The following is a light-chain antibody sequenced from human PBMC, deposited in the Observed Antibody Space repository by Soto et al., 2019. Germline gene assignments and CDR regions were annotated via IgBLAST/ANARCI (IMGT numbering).Light chain of an antibody. CDR2: GAS. CDR1: QSVSSN. CDR3: QQYKNWPPIT. V-gene: IGKV3-15*01. Sequence: EIVMTQSPAPLSVSPGERATLSCRASQSVSSNLAWYQQKPGQAPRLLIYGASTRATGIPARFSGSGSGTEFTLTISSLQSEDFAVYYCQQYKNWPPITFGQGTRLEIK. J-gene: IGKJ5*01.